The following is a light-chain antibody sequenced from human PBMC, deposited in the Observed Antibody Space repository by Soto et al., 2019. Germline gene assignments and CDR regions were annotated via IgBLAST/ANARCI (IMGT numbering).Light chain of an antibody. J-gene: IGLJ3*02. CDR2: SNN. CDR3: AAWDDSLNAWV. V-gene: IGLV1-44*01. CDR1: SSNIGSNT. Sequence: QSVLTQPPSASGTPGQRVTTSCSGSSSNIGSNTVNWYQQLPGTAPKLLIYSNNQRPSGVPDRFSGSKSGTSASLAISGLVSGNEADYYCAAWDDSLNAWVFGGGTKLTVL.